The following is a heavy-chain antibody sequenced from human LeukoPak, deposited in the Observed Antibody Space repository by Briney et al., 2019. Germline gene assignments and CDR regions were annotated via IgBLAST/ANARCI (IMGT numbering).Heavy chain of an antibody. CDR2: IIPIFGTA. CDR3: ARAGIAVAGTFDY. J-gene: IGHJ4*02. D-gene: IGHD6-19*01. CDR1: GGTFSSYA. V-gene: IGHV1-69*13. Sequence: GASVKVSCKASGGTFSSYAINWVRQAPGQGLEWMGGIIPIFGTANYAQKFQGRVTITADESTSTAYMELSSLGSEDTAVYYCARAGIAVAGTFDYWGQGTLVTVSS.